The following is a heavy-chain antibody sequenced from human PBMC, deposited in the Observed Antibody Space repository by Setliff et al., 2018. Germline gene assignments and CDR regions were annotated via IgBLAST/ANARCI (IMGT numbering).Heavy chain of an antibody. D-gene: IGHD2-8*02. Sequence: PSETLSLTCTVSGGSLSADYYWSWIRQPAGKGLEWIGHVHPDGSTNYNPSLYSRLIISVDTSKNQFSLKLTSVTAADTAVYYCVRALLWSGEGRFAPWGQGTLVTVSS. CDR3: VRALLWSGEGRFAP. V-gene: IGHV4-61*09. CDR2: VHPDGST. CDR1: GGSLSADYY. J-gene: IGHJ5*02.